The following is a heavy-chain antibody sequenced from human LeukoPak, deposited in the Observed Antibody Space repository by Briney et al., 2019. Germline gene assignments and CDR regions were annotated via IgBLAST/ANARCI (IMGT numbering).Heavy chain of an antibody. CDR2: ISSSSRYM. CDR3: ARETFCTNTTCPIGDHFDY. J-gene: IGHJ4*02. D-gene: IGHD2-2*01. V-gene: IGHV3-21*01. CDR1: GFTFSGYS. Sequence: GGSLRLSCAASGFTFSGYSMNWVRQAPGKGLEWVSSISSSSRYMYYADSLKGRFTISRDNAKNSLYLQMNSLRAEDTAVYYCARETFCTNTTCPIGDHFDYWGQGTLVTVSS.